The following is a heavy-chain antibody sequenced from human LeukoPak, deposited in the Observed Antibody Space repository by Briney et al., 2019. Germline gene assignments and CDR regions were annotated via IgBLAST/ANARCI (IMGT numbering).Heavy chain of an antibody. CDR1: GFTFSDYY. V-gene: IGHV3-11*04. Sequence: PGGSLRLSCAASGFTFSDYYMSWIRQAPGKGLEWVSYISSTGGTVYYADSVKGRFTISRDNAKNSLYLQMTSLRADDTAVYYCARDSTSGSYYPYYFYYMDVWGKGTTVTVSS. J-gene: IGHJ6*03. CDR2: ISSTGGTV. CDR3: ARDSTSGSYYPYYFYYMDV. D-gene: IGHD1-26*01.